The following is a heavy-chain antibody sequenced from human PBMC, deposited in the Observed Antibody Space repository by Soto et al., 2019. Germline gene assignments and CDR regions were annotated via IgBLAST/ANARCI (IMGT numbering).Heavy chain of an antibody. D-gene: IGHD3-3*01. CDR2: MNPNSGNT. CDR3: ARASFTYYDFWSGYFALYYYYYYGMDV. V-gene: IGHV1-8*01. CDR1: GYTFTSYD. J-gene: IGHJ6*02. Sequence: ASVKVSCQASGYTFTSYDINWVRQATGQGLEWMGWMNPNSGNTGYAQKFQGRVTMTRNTSISTAYMELSSLRSEDTAVYYCARASFTYYDFWSGYFALYYYYYYGMDVWGQGTTVTASS.